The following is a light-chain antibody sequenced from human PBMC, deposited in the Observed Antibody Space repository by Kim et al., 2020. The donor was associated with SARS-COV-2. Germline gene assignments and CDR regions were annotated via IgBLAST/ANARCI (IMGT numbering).Light chain of an antibody. J-gene: IGLJ2*01. CDR3: SSYTSSSTFVV. CDR2: DVS. CDR1: SSDVGGHNY. Sequence: SITISSTGTSSDVGGHNYVFWYQQNPGKAPKLKIFDVSKRPSGVSNRFSGSKSGNTDSLTISGLQAEDEAVYYCSSYTSSSTFVVFGGGTQLTVL. V-gene: IGLV2-14*04.